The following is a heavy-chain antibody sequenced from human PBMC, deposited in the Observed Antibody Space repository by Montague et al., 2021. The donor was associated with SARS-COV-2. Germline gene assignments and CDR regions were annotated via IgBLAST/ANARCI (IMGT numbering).Heavy chain of an antibody. Sequence: SETLSLTCTVSGASFSNYYWSWIRQPPGKGLEWIGYIYYTGTTNYNPSLKGRVTISVDTSKTQFSLKLTSVTAADTAVYYCAREGYCSGGTCYSPGLNWFDPWGQGTLVTVSS. CDR2: IYYTGTT. CDR1: GASFSNYY. V-gene: IGHV4-59*01. J-gene: IGHJ5*02. CDR3: AREGYCSGGTCYSPGLNWFDP. D-gene: IGHD2-15*01.